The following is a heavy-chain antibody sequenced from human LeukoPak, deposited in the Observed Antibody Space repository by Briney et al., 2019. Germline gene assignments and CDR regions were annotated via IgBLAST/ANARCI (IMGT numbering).Heavy chain of an antibody. CDR3: ARASLTVTPLFDY. CDR1: GFTISANY. J-gene: IGHJ4*02. CDR2: IYSGGST. Sequence: GGSLRPSCAAYGFTISANYMSWVRQAPGKGLEWVSVIYSGGSTYYADAVKGRFTISRDNSKNTLYLQMNSLRAEDTAVYYCARASLTVTPLFDYWGQGTLVTVSS. D-gene: IGHD4-17*01. V-gene: IGHV3-53*01.